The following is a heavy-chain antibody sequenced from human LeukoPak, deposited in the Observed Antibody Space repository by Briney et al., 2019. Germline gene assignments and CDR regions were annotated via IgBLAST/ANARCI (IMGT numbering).Heavy chain of an antibody. CDR2: ISSSSSYI. Sequence: PGGSLRLSCAASGFTFSSYSMNWVRQAPGKGLEWVSSISSSSSYIYYADSVKGRFTISRDNAKNSLYLQMNSPRAEDTAVYYCATEMGYCNGGSCYGDDYWGQGTLVTVSS. CDR1: GFTFSSYS. D-gene: IGHD2-15*01. J-gene: IGHJ4*02. V-gene: IGHV3-21*01. CDR3: ATEMGYCNGGSCYGDDY.